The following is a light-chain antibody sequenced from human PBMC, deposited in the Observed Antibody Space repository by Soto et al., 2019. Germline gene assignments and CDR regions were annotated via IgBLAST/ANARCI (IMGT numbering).Light chain of an antibody. J-gene: IGKJ1*01. CDR3: QQYNNWPRT. Sequence: ERVMMQSPATLSVSPWKRATLSCRASQSICSILAWYQQKPGQAPRLLIYGASTRATGIPARFSGSGSGTEFTLTISSLPSEDFAVYYCQQYNNWPRTFGQGTKVEIK. V-gene: IGKV3-15*01. CDR1: QSICSI. CDR2: GAS.